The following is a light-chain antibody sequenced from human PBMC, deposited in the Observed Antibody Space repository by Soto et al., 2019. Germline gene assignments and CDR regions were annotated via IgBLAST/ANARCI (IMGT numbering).Light chain of an antibody. J-gene: IGKJ4*01. V-gene: IGKV3-20*01. Sequence: EVVLTQSPGTLSLSPGDRATLSCRASQSVSSSYLAWYQQKPGQAPRLLIYGASSRATGIPDRFSGGGSGTDFTLTISRLEPEDFAVYYCQQFSSYPLTFGGGTKVDIK. CDR3: QQFSSYPLT. CDR1: QSVSSSY. CDR2: GAS.